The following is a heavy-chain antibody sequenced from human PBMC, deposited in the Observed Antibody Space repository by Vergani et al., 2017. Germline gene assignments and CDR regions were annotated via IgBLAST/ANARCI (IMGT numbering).Heavy chain of an antibody. Sequence: QVQLVESGGGLVKPGGSLRLSCAASGFTFSDYYMSWIRQAPGKGLEWVSYISSSGSTIYYADSVKGRFTISRDNSKNTLYLQMNSLRAEDTAVYYCAREDDVVVVAATPLDYWGQGTLVTVSS. D-gene: IGHD2-15*01. V-gene: IGHV3-11*04. CDR2: ISSSGSTI. J-gene: IGHJ4*02. CDR3: AREDDVVVVAATPLDY. CDR1: GFTFSDYY.